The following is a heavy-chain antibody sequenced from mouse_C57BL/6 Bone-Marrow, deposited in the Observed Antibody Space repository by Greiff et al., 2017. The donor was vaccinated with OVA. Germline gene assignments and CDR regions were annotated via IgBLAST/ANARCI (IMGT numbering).Heavy chain of an antibody. CDR3: AGIAPFYSNYSY. V-gene: IGHV1-69*01. D-gene: IGHD2-5*01. CDR1: GYTFTSYW. CDR2: IDPSDSYT. J-gene: IGHJ2*01. Sequence: QVQLQQPGAELVMPGASVKLSCKASGYTFTSYWMHWVKQRPGQGLEWIGEIDPSDSYTNYNQKFKGKSTLTVDKSSSTAYMQLSSLTSEDSAVYYCAGIAPFYSNYSYWGQGTTPTVSS.